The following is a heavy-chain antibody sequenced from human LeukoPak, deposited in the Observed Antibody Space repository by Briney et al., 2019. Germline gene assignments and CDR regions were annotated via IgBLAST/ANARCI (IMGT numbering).Heavy chain of an antibody. D-gene: IGHD3-10*01. CDR3: ARDSQPIFTVDRAVSTSDAFDT. V-gene: IGHV3-48*03. CDR2: ISGDGTTI. Sequence: GGSLRLSCAASGFTFSNYEINWVRQAPGKGLEWVSYISGDGTTIYYSDSVKGRFTISRDNAENLLYLQMNSLRAEDTAPYYCARDSQPIFTVDRAVSTSDAFDTWGQGTMVTVSS. J-gene: IGHJ3*02. CDR1: GFTFSNYE.